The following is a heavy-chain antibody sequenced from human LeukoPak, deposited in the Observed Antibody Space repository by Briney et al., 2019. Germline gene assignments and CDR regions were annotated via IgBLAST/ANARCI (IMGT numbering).Heavy chain of an antibody. CDR2: IYYSGST. V-gene: IGHV4-59*01. CDR1: GGSISRYY. J-gene: IGHJ4*02. CDR3: ARGPKGFRTPPYYFDY. Sequence: SETLSLTCTVSGGSISRYYWSWIRQPPGKGLEWIGYIYYSGSTNYNPSLKSRVTISVDTSKNQFSLKLSSVTAADTAVYYCARGPKGFRTPPYYFDYWGQGTLVTVSS. D-gene: IGHD2-2*01.